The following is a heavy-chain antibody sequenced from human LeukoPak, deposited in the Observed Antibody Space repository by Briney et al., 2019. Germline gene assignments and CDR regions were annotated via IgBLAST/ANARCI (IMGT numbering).Heavy chain of an antibody. J-gene: IGHJ6*03. CDR2: MSGSGYYT. V-gene: IGHV3-23*01. CDR3: AKMEGQRLYDYCMDV. Sequence: GGSLRLSCAASGFAFSNFAMGWVRQAPGKGLEWVSAMSGSGYYTYYVESVKGRFTISRDNSKNTLYLHMNSLRADDTAVYYCAKMEGQRLYDYCMDVWGRGTTVTVAS. CDR1: GFAFSNFA. D-gene: IGHD3-3*01.